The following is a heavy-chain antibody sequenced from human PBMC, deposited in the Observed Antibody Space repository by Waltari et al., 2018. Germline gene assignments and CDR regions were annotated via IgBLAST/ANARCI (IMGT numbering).Heavy chain of an antibody. V-gene: IGHV3-23*01. CDR2: ISGSGGST. CDR3: AKVVKWLQLGHFDY. CDR1: GFTFSSYA. D-gene: IGHD5-12*01. J-gene: IGHJ4*02. Sequence: EVQLLESGGSLVQPGGSLRLSCVASGFTFSSYAMSWVRQAPGKGLEWVSAISGSGGSTYYADSVKGRFTISRDNSKNTLYLQMNSLRAEDTAVYYCAKVVKWLQLGHFDYWGQGTLVTVSS.